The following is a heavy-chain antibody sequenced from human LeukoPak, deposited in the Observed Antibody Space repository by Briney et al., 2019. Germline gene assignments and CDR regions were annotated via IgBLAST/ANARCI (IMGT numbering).Heavy chain of an antibody. V-gene: IGHV3-48*04. CDR2: SSTVTGNI. J-gene: IGHJ6*03. D-gene: IGHD1-1*01. Sequence: TGGSLRLSCAASGFAFISTSIHWVRQAPGKGLEWLSYSSTVTGNIYYADSVKGRFTISRDNAKSSLNLQISSLRAEDTAVYFCATTGNFFDMDVWGRGITVIVSS. CDR1: GFAFISTS. CDR3: ATTGNFFDMDV.